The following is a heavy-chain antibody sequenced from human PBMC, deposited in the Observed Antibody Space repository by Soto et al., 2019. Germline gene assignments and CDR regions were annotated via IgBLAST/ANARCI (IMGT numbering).Heavy chain of an antibody. J-gene: IGHJ3*02. CDR1: GFTFSSYD. V-gene: IGHV3-13*04. Sequence: PGGSLRLSCAASGFTFSSYDMHWVRQATGKGLEWVSAIGTAGDTYYPGSVKGRFTISRENAKNSLYLQMNSLRAGDTAVYYCARGLYDSSGSAFDIWGQGTMVTVS. D-gene: IGHD3-22*01. CDR3: ARGLYDSSGSAFDI. CDR2: IGTAGDT.